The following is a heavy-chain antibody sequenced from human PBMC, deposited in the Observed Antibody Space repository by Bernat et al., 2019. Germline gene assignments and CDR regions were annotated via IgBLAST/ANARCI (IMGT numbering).Heavy chain of an antibody. Sequence: QVQLVESGGGVVQPGRSLRLSCAASGFTFSSYAMHWVRQAPGKGLEWVAVISYDGSNKYYADSVKGRFTISRDNSKNTLYLQMNSLRAEDTAVYYCANRVVVITIKNAFDIWGQGTMVTVSS. CDR2: ISYDGSNK. CDR1: GFTFSSYA. V-gene: IGHV3-30-3*01. J-gene: IGHJ3*02. D-gene: IGHD3-22*01. CDR3: ANRVVVITIKNAFDI.